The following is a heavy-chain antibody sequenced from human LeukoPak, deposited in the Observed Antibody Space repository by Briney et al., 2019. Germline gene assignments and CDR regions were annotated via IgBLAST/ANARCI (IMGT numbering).Heavy chain of an antibody. J-gene: IGHJ4*02. Sequence: ASVKVSCKASGYTFTSYDINWVRQAPGQGLEWMGWMNPNSGNTGYAQKFQGRVTITRNTSISTAYMELSSLRSEDTAVYYCARVVGMATIYYWGQGTQVTVSS. CDR1: GYTFTSYD. CDR2: MNPNSGNT. D-gene: IGHD5-24*01. CDR3: ARVVGMATIYY. V-gene: IGHV1-8*03.